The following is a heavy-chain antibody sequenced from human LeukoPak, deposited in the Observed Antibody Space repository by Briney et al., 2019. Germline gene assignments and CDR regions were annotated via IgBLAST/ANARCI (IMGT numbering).Heavy chain of an antibody. D-gene: IGHD6-19*01. CDR1: AYSFTNYG. J-gene: IGHJ6*03. V-gene: IGHV1-18*01. CDR3: ARVGIAVAGTALINYYYMDV. CDR2: TSTYNGNT. Sequence: ASVKVSCKASAYSFTNYGISWVRQAPGQGLEWMGWTSTYNGNTNYAQKLQGRVTMTTDTSTSTAYMELRSLRSDDTAVYYCARVGIAVAGTALINYYYMDVWGKGTTVTISS.